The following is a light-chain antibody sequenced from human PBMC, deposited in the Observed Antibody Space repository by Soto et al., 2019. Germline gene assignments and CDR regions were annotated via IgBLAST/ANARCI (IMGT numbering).Light chain of an antibody. Sequence: EIVMTQSPATLSVSPGERATLSCRVSQSVRSNLAWYQQKPGQPPRLLIYEASTRATGIPARFRGSASGTEFTLTISSLQSEDSAVYYCQQFNDWPPYTFGQGTKLEIK. CDR2: EAS. CDR1: QSVRSN. CDR3: QQFNDWPPYT. J-gene: IGKJ2*01. V-gene: IGKV3-15*01.